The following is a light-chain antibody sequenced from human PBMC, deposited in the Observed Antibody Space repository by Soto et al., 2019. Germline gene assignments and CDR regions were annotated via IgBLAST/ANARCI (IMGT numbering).Light chain of an antibody. CDR1: QGLSSY. CDR2: AAS. Sequence: IRMTQSPSSVAASIGYRVTITCRARQGLSSYLAWDQQKPGKAPNLLIDAASILQRGVTSRFIRRVYGTDDTLTVSCLQHADRPTYDCRQYYRYPLTFDGGTK. CDR3: RQYYRYPLT. V-gene: IGKV1-8*01. J-gene: IGKJ4*01.